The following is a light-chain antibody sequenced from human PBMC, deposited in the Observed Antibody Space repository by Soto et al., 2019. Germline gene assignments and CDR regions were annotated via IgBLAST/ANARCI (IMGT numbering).Light chain of an antibody. J-gene: IGLJ1*01. Sequence: QSALAQPASVSGSPGQSITISCTGASSDVGNYNYVSWYQQHPGKAPKLIIYDVSNRPSGVSNRFSGSKSGNTASLTISGPQAEDEADYYCSSYTSSTTLYVFGTGTKV. V-gene: IGLV2-14*03. CDR2: DVS. CDR1: SSDVGNYNY. CDR3: SSYTSSTTLYV.